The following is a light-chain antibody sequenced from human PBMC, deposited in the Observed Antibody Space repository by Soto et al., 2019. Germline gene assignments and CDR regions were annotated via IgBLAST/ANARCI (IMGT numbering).Light chain of an antibody. Sequence: EIVLTQSPVTLSLSPGERGTLSCRASQSVSTYLAWFQQKPGQAPRLLVYDASNRATGVPVRFSGSGSGTDFTLTISSLEPEDFAVYYCQQRGDWPFLSFGGGTKVDI. CDR1: QSVSTY. J-gene: IGKJ4*01. V-gene: IGKV3-11*01. CDR3: QQRGDWPFLS. CDR2: DAS.